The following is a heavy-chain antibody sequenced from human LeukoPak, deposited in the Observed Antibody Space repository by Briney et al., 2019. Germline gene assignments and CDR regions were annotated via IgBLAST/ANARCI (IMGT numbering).Heavy chain of an antibody. D-gene: IGHD4-11*01. CDR2: IYSGGIT. CDR3: ARDLRSYSNYDYYYCYMDV. CDR1: RFTVSSNY. V-gene: IGHV3-53*01. Sequence: GGSQRLSRAASRFTVSSNYMSWVPDAPWRGLECVSVIYSGGITHNADSVNGRYTISRDNTKNTLYPQMNGLRAQDTAVYYCARDLRSYSNYDYYYCYMDVWGKGTTVTVSS. J-gene: IGHJ6*03.